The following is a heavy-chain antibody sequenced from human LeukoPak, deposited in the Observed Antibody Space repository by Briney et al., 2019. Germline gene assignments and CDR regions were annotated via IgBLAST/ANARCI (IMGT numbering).Heavy chain of an antibody. CDR1: GGSFSGYY. V-gene: IGHV4-34*01. CDR3: ARGKRAVAGKDY. J-gene: IGHJ4*02. D-gene: IGHD6-19*01. CDR2: INHSGST. Sequence: SETLTLTCAVYGGSFSGYYWSWIRQPPGKGLGWIGEINHSGSTNYNPSLKSRVTISVDTSKNQFSLKRSCVTAADTAVYYCARGKRAVAGKDYWGQGTLVTVSS.